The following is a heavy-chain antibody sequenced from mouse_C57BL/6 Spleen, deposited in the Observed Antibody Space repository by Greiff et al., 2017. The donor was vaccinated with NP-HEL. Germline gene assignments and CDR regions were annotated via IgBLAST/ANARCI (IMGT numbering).Heavy chain of an antibody. CDR2: IYPRDGST. Sequence: QVQLKESGPELVKPGASVKLSCKASGYTFTSYDINWVKQRPGQGLEWIGWIYPRDGSTEYNEKFKGKATLTVDTSSSTAYMELHSLTSEDSAVYCCATTKDAMDYWGQGTSVTVSS. CDR1: GYTFTSYD. D-gene: IGHD6-1*01. V-gene: IGHV1-85*01. CDR3: ATTKDAMDY. J-gene: IGHJ4*01.